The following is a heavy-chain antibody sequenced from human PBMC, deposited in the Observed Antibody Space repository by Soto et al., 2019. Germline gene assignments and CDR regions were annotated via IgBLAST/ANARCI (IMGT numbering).Heavy chain of an antibody. Sequence: QVQLQESGPGLVKPSETLSLTCTVSGGTISRYYWSWIRQPPGKGLEWIGYMYNTGSTVYNPSFKRRVPISEDTSKNQFSLKLNSVTAADTAVYYCARDLWGYCGTDCYPLDVWGQGTTVTVSS. D-gene: IGHD2-21*02. CDR1: GGTISRYY. J-gene: IGHJ6*02. CDR3: ARDLWGYCGTDCYPLDV. V-gene: IGHV4-59*01. CDR2: MYNTGST.